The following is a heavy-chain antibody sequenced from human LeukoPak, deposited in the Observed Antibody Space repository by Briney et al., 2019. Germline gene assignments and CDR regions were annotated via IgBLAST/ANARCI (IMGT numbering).Heavy chain of an antibody. J-gene: IGHJ6*02. CDR3: VRAWYYYCMDV. Sequence: SETLSLTCTVSGVSISSYCWSWVRQPPGKGLEWVGYIYYGGSTNYNPSLKSGVTISVNTSKNQFSVKPSAEPAADAAVYFFVRAWYYYCMDVWGQGTTVTVSS. CDR1: GVSISSYC. CDR2: IYYGGST. V-gene: IGHV4-59*01.